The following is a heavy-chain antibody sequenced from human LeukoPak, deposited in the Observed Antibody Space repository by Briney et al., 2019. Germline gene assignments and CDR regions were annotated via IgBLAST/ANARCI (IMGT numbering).Heavy chain of an antibody. CDR2: INHSGST. V-gene: IGHV4-34*01. CDR3: ARERVVPDAMRSLYYFDY. CDR1: GGSFSGYY. J-gene: IGHJ4*02. Sequence: SETLSLTCAVYGGSFSGYYWSWIRQPPGKGLEWIGEINHSGSTNYNPSLKSRVTISVDMSKNQFSLKLSSVTAADTAVYYCARERVVPDAMRSLYYFDYWGQGTLVTVSS. D-gene: IGHD2-2*01.